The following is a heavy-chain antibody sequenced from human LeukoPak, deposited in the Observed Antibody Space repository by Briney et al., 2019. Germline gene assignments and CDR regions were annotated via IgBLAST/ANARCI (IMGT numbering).Heavy chain of an antibody. CDR2: INHSGST. V-gene: IGHV4-34*01. CDR1: GGSFSGYY. Sequence: KPPETLSLTCAVYGGSFSGYYWSWIRQPPGKGLEWIGEINHSGSTNYNPSLKSRVTISVDTSKNQFSLKLSSVTAADTAVYYCARVPELGYSSSWYPRGPGGMDVWGQGTTVTVSS. D-gene: IGHD6-13*01. J-gene: IGHJ6*02. CDR3: ARVPELGYSSSWYPRGPGGMDV.